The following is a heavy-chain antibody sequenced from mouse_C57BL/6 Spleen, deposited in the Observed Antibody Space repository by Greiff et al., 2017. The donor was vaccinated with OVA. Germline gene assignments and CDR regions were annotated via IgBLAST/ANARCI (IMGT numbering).Heavy chain of an antibody. V-gene: IGHV1-66*01. D-gene: IGHD2-4*01. CDR3: AREGYYDYDMAPFAY. J-gene: IGHJ3*01. Sequence: VQLQQSGPELVKPGASVKISCKASGYSFTSYYIHWVKQRPGQGLEWIGWIYPGSGNTKYNEKFKGKATLTADTSSSTAYMQLSSLTSEDSAVYYCAREGYYDYDMAPFAYWGQGTLVTVSA. CDR2: IYPGSGNT. CDR1: GYSFTSYY.